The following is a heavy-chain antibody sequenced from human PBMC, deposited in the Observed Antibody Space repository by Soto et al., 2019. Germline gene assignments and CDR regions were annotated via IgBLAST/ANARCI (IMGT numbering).Heavy chain of an antibody. CDR2: IYHSGST. D-gene: IGHD2-2*01. CDR1: GGTISSSNW. J-gene: IGHJ4*02. V-gene: IGHV4-4*02. Sequence: SETLSLTCAVSGGTISSSNWWSWVRQPPGKGLEWIGEIYHSGSTNYNPSLKSRVTISVDKSKNQFSLKLSSVTAADTAVYYCASLPATSDFDYWGQGTLVTVSS. CDR3: ASLPATSDFDY.